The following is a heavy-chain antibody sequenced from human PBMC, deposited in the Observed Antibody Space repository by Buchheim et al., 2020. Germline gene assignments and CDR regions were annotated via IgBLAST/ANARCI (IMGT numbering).Heavy chain of an antibody. CDR1: GGSISNSDSYY. Sequence: QQQLQESGPGLVKPSETLSLTCTVSGGSISNSDSYYWGWIRQPPGKGLEWIGSIYYGGSTYYNPSLKSRVTISVDTSKNQFSLKLSSVTAADTAMYFCARQPIPSTPHRHYYYVDVWGTGTT. CDR3: ARQPIPSTPHRHYYYVDV. V-gene: IGHV4-39*01. J-gene: IGHJ6*03. CDR2: IYYGGST. D-gene: IGHD2-2*02.